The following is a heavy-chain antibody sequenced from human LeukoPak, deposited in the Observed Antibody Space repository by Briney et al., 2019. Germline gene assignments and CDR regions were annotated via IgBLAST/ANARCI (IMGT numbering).Heavy chain of an antibody. CDR1: GYTLTELS. V-gene: IGHV1-24*01. CDR2: FDPEDGET. CDR3: ATGIGSNYGAYFDWFDP. D-gene: IGHD4-11*01. J-gene: IGHJ5*02. Sequence: ASAKVSCKVSGYTLTELSMHWVRQAPGKGLEWMGGFDPEDGETIYAQKFQGRVTMTEDTSTDTAYMELSSLRSEDTAVYYCATGIGSNYGAYFDWFDPWGQGTLVTVSS.